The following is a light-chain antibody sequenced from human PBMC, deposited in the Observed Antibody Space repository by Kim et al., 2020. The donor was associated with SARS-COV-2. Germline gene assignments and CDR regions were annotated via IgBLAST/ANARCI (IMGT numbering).Light chain of an antibody. CDR1: QSVSSSY. V-gene: IGKV3-20*01. Sequence: EIVVTQSPATLSLSPGERASLSCRASQSVSSSYSAWYQQRPGQAPRLLIYAASNRATGIPDRFSGSGSGTDFTLTISRLEPEDFAVYYCQQYGNSRWTFGQGTKLEI. CDR2: AAS. J-gene: IGKJ1*01. CDR3: QQYGNSRWT.